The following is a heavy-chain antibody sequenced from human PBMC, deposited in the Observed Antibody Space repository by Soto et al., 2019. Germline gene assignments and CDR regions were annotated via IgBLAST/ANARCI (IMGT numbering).Heavy chain of an antibody. CDR2: IYPGDSDT. CDR3: ARQYGVAVADY. Sequence: GESLEISCKGSGYSFTSYLIGGVLQMPGKGLEWMGIIYPGDSDTRYSPSFQGQVTISADKSISTAYLQWSSLKASDTAMYYCARQYGVAVADYWGQGTMVTVSS. CDR1: GYSFTSYL. V-gene: IGHV5-51*01. D-gene: IGHD6-19*01. J-gene: IGHJ4*02.